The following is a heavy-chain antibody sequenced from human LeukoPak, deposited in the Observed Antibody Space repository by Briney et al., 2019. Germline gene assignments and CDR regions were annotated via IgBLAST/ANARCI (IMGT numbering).Heavy chain of an antibody. CDR1: GYTFTSYA. Sequence: ASVKVSCKASGYTFTSYAISWVRQAPGQGLEWMGWISTYNGNTNYAQKLQGRLTMTTDTSTSTAYMELRSLRSDDTAVYYCAGDRGTHYMDVWGKGTTVTISS. J-gene: IGHJ6*03. CDR3: AGDRGTHYMDV. CDR2: ISTYNGNT. V-gene: IGHV1-18*01. D-gene: IGHD3-10*01.